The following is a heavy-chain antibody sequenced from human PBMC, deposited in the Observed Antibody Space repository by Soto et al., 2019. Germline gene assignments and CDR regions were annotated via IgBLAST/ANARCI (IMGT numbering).Heavy chain of an antibody. V-gene: IGHV4-39*01. CDR2: IYYSGST. CDR1: GGSISSSSYY. J-gene: IGHJ6*02. D-gene: IGHD2-2*01. Sequence: SETLSLTCTVSGGSISSSSYYWGWVRQPPGKGLEWIGSIYYSGSTYYNPSLKSRVTISVDTSKNQFSLKLSSVTAADTAVYYCARQAGYCISTSCYDYYYYGMDVWGQGTTVTVSS. CDR3: ARQAGYCISTSCYDYYYYGMDV.